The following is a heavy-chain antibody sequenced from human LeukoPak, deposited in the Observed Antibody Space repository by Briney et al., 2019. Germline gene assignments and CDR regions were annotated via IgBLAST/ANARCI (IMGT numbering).Heavy chain of an antibody. CDR2: ISYDGSNK. CDR3: ARDRRAAGPPFDAFDI. D-gene: IGHD6-13*01. J-gene: IGHJ3*02. CDR1: GFTFSSYA. V-gene: IGHV3-30*01. Sequence: GGSLRLSCAASGFTFSSYAMHWVRQAPGKGLEWVAVISYDGSNKYYADSVEGRFTISRDNSKNTLYLQMNSLRAEDTAVYYCARDRRAAGPPFDAFDIWGQGTMVTVSS.